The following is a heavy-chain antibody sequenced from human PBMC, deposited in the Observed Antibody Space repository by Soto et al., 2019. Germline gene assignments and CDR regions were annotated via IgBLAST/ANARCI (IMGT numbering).Heavy chain of an antibody. CDR2: IKSKRDGGTT. V-gene: IGHV3-15*01. CDR1: GFMFSSAW. J-gene: IGHJ4*02. D-gene: IGHD1-1*01. CDR3: VEGWNDF. Sequence: HLVESGGDVVKPGGSLRLSCAASGFMFSSAWMSWVRQAPGKGLEWVGRIKSKRDGGTTDYAPPVKGRFVISRDDSKNTLYLQMNSLKTDDTAVYYCVEGWNDFWGQGTLVAVSS.